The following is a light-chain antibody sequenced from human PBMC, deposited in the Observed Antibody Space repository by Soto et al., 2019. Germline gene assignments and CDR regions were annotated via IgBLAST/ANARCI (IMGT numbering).Light chain of an antibody. CDR3: QQRSTWPPS. V-gene: IGKV3-11*01. Sequence: IVLTQYLVTLSLSPGESGTISCRASQNIGTYVAWYQQRRGQAPRLLIYDASDRAAGIPVRFSGSGSGPDFTLTISSPEPEDFAVYYCQQRSTWPPSFGPGTKVYVK. CDR1: QNIGTY. J-gene: IGKJ3*01. CDR2: DAS.